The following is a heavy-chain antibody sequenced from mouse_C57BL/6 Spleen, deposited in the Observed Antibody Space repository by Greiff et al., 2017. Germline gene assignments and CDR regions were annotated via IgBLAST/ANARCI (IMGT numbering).Heavy chain of an antibody. CDR3: AREGAGNYLPYFDY. J-gene: IGHJ2*01. D-gene: IGHD2-1*01. V-gene: IGHV1-55*01. CDR2: IYPGSGST. CDR1: GYTFTSYW. Sequence: VQLQQPGAELVKPGASVKMSCKASGYTFTSYWITWVKQRPGQGLEWIGDIYPGSGSTNYNEKFKSKATLTVDTSSSTAYMQLSSLTSEDSAVYYCAREGAGNYLPYFDYGGQGTTLTVSS.